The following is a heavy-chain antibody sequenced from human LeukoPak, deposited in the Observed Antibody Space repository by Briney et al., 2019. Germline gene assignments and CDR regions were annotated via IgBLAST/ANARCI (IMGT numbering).Heavy chain of an antibody. J-gene: IGHJ4*02. V-gene: IGHV4-34*01. D-gene: IGHD1-26*01. CDR3: AGGWVSRAPAFFDY. CDR1: GGSFSGYY. CDR2: INHSGST. Sequence: SETLSLTCAVYGGSFSGYYWSWIRQPPGKGLEWIGEINHSGSTNYNPSLKSRVTISVDTSKNQFSLKLSSVTAADTAVYYCAGGWVSRAPAFFDYGGKEPLVTVP.